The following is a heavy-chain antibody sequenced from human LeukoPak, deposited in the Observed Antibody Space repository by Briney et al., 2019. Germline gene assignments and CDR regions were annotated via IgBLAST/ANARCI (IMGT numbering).Heavy chain of an antibody. CDR3: AGTLITIFGVVDSP. CDR1: GVSISSGGYY. D-gene: IGHD3-3*01. J-gene: IGHJ5*02. Sequence: PSETLSLTCAVSGVSISSGGYYWSWIRQHPGKGLEWIGYIYYSGSTYYNPSLKSRVTISVDTSKNQFSLKLSSVTAADTAVYYCAGTLITIFGVVDSPWGQGTLVTVSS. V-gene: IGHV4-31*11. CDR2: IYYSGST.